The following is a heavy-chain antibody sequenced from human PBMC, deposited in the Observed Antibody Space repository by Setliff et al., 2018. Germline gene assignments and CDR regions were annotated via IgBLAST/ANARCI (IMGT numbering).Heavy chain of an antibody. V-gene: IGHV2-70*12. CDR1: GFSLSTSGMC. J-gene: IGHJ4*02. CDR3: AHRRGDSYDSSGYYYDY. D-gene: IGHD3-22*01. Sequence: SGPTLVNPTQTLPLTCTFSGFSLSTSGMCVSWIRQPPGKALEWLARIDWDDDKYYSTSLTTRLTISKDTAKNQVVLTMTNMEPVDTATDYCAHRRGDSYDSSGYYYDYWGQGTLVTVSS. CDR2: IDWDDDK.